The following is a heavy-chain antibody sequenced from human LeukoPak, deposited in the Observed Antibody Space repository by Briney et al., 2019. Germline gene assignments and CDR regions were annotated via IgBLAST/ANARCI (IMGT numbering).Heavy chain of an antibody. CDR3: ASRSTHIANRDQDY. CDR2: IYYSGST. Sequence: SSETLSLTCTVSGGSISSSSYYWGWIRQPPGKGLEWIGSIYYSGSTYYNPSLKSRVTMSVDTSNNQFSLKLSSVTAADTAVYYCASRSTHIANRDQDYWGQGTLVTVSS. D-gene: IGHD6-13*01. J-gene: IGHJ4*02. CDR1: GGSISSSSYY. V-gene: IGHV4-39*01.